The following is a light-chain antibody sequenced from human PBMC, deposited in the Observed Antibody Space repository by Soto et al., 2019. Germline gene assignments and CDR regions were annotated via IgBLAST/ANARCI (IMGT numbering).Light chain of an antibody. V-gene: IGLV2-11*01. CDR3: AAWDDSLNGWV. CDR1: SSDVGGYNY. J-gene: IGLJ3*02. CDR2: DVG. Sequence: QSALTQPRSVSGSPGQSVTISCTGTSSDVGGYNYVSWYQQHPGKAPKLMIYDVGKRPSGVPDRFSGSKSGTAASLAISGLQSEVEADYYCAAWDDSLNGWVFGGGTKLTVL.